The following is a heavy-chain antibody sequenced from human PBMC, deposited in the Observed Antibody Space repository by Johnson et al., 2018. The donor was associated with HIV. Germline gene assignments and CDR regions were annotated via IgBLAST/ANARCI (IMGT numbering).Heavy chain of an antibody. CDR1: GFTFDDYG. D-gene: IGHD6-19*01. J-gene: IGHJ3*02. CDR3: ARAVARGQWLANGYI. Sequence: EVQLVESGGGVVRPGESLRLSCATSGFTFDDYGMSWVRQAPGKGLEWVSGINWNGGSTYYADSVKGRFTMSRDNSKNTLYLQMNSLRAEDTAVYYCARAVARGQWLANGYIWGQGTMVTVSS. V-gene: IGHV3-20*04. CDR2: INWNGGST.